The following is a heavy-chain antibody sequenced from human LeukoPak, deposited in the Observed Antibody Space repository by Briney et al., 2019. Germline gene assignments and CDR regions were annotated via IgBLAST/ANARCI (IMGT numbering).Heavy chain of an antibody. CDR1: GYTFTSYG. Sequence: ASVKVSCKASGYTFTSYGISWVRQAPGQGLEWMGWISAYNGNTNYAQKLQGRVTMTTDTSTSTAYMELRSLRSDDTAVYYCAREVAGKPYYDFWSGPAVPPYYFDYWGQGTLVTVSS. CDR2: ISAYNGNT. J-gene: IGHJ4*02. V-gene: IGHV1-18*01. D-gene: IGHD3-3*01. CDR3: AREVAGKPYYDFWSGPAVPPYYFDY.